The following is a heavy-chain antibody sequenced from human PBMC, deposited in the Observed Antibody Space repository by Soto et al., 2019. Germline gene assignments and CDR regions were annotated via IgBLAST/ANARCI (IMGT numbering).Heavy chain of an antibody. V-gene: IGHV4-59*08. CDR2: IYYSGST. CDR3: ARGGLRQIEY. D-gene: IGHD3-16*01. J-gene: IGHJ4*02. CDR1: GGSIGSYY. Sequence: QVQLQESGPGLVKPSETLSLTCSVSGGSIGSYYWSWIRQPPGKGLEWIGYIYYSGSTNYNPSLKSRVTISVDTSKNQFSLKLSSVTAADTAVYYCARGGLRQIEYWGQGTLVHGSS.